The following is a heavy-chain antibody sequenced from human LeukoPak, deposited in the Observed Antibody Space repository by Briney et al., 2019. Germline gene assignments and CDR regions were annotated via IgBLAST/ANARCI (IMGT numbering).Heavy chain of an antibody. V-gene: IGHV4-30-2*01. CDR3: ARVPPYCSSTSCYRYWYFDL. CDR1: GGSISSGGYY. D-gene: IGHD2-2*01. CDR2: IYHSGST. Sequence: SQTLSLTCTVSGGSISSGGYYWSWIRQPPGKGLEWIGYIYHSGSTYYNPSLKSRVTISVDRSKNQFSLKLSSVTAADTAVYYCARVPPYCSSTSCYRYWYFDLWGRGTLVTVSS. J-gene: IGHJ2*01.